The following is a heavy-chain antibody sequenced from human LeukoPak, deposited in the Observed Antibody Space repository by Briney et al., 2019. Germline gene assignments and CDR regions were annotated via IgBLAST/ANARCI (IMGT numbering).Heavy chain of an antibody. CDR3: ARGGSGRTGTTGANPDYMDV. Sequence: ASVRVSCKASGYTFTSYDINWVRQATGQGLEWMGWMNPNSGNTGYAQKFQGRVTMTRNTSISTAYMELSSLRSEDTAVHYCARGGSGRTGTTGANPDYMDVWGKGTTVTVSS. D-gene: IGHD1-1*01. CDR1: GYTFTSYD. J-gene: IGHJ6*03. CDR2: MNPNSGNT. V-gene: IGHV1-8*01.